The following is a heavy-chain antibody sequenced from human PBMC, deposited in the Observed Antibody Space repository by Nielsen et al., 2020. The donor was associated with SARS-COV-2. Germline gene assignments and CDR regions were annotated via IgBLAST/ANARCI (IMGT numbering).Heavy chain of an antibody. D-gene: IGHD3-3*01. Sequence: PGKGLEWIGYIYYSGSTYYNPSLKSRVTISVDTSKNQFSLKLSSVTAADTAVYYCARVTESYYDFWSGLRWDYYYMDVWGKGTTVTVSS. V-gene: IGHV4-31*02. J-gene: IGHJ6*03. CDR3: ARVTESYYDFWSGLRWDYYYMDV. CDR2: IYYSGST.